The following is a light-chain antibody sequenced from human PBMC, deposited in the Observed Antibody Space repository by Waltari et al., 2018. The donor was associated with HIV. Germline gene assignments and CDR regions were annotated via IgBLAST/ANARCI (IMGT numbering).Light chain of an antibody. CDR2: RKT. J-gene: IGLJ2*01. CDR1: SSNVRHNY. CDR3: AAWDDRLSGRL. V-gene: IGLV1-47*01. Sequence: QSVLAQPRSVSGTPGQRVNISCSGSSSNVRHNYVYWYQQVPGVAPKLLIYRKTHRPAGVPARFSGFKSGTSASLAISGLRTEDEAEYYCAAWDDRLSGRLFGGGTKVTVL.